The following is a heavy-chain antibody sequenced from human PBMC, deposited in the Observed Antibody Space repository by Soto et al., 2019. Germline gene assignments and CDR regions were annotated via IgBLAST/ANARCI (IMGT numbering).Heavy chain of an antibody. V-gene: IGHV3-23*01. CDR1: GFTFSSYA. CDR3: AKYRLGGAAAGRDFDY. J-gene: IGHJ4*02. D-gene: IGHD6-13*01. Sequence: LRLSCAASGFTFSSYAMSWVRQAPGKGLEWVSAISGSGGSTYYADSVKGRFTISRDNSKNTLYLQMNSLRAEDTAVYYCAKYRLGGAAAGRDFDYWGQGTLVTVS. CDR2: ISGSGGST.